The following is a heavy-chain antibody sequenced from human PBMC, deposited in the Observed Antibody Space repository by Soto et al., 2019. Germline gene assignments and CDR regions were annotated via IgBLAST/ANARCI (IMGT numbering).Heavy chain of an antibody. CDR1: GYTFTSYD. D-gene: IGHD6-13*01. CDR3: ARGQRIAAAKNYYYYGMDV. CDR2: MNPNSGNT. V-gene: IGHV1-8*01. J-gene: IGHJ6*02. Sequence: QVQLVQSGAEVKKPGASVKVSCKASGYTFTSYDLNWVLQATGQGLECMGWMNPNSGNTGYAQKFQGRVTMTRNTSISTASMELSSLRSEDTAVYYCARGQRIAAAKNYYYYGMDVWGQGTTVTVS.